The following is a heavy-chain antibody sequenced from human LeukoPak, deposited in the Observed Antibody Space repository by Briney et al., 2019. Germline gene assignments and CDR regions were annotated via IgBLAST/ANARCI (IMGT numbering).Heavy chain of an antibody. CDR2: IYSSDSDT. J-gene: IGHJ4*02. CDR1: GYTFSNYW. V-gene: IGHV5-51*01. CDR3: ARHEITETTRTLNY. Sequence: AGESLKISRKGFGYTFSNYWVGWVRQLPGKGLEWMGIIYSSDSDTRYSPSFQGQVTISADKSISTAYLQWSSLKASDTAMYYCARHEITETTRTLNYWGQGTLVTVSS. D-gene: IGHD1-7*01.